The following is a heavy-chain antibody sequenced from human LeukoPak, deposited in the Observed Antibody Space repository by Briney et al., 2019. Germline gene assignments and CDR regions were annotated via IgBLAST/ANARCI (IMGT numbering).Heavy chain of an antibody. CDR1: GFSFSSYS. V-gene: IGHV3-48*04. J-gene: IGHJ4*02. Sequence: GGSLRLSCAASGFSFSSYSMNWVRQAPGKGLEWVSYISSSSSTIYYADSVKGRFTISRDNAKNSLYLQMNSLRAEDTAVYYCARHLAGTLVPFDYWGQGTLVTVSS. CDR2: ISSSSSTI. CDR3: ARHLAGTLVPFDY. D-gene: IGHD6-13*01.